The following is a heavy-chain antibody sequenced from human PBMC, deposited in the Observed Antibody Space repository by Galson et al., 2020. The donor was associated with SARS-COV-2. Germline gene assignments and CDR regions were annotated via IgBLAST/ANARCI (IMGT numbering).Heavy chain of an antibody. CDR1: GYTFTSYY. CDR3: ARRDKNYYGSGSYQSPAPTYGMDV. J-gene: IGHJ6*02. D-gene: IGHD3-10*01. Sequence: ASVKVSCKASGYTFTSYYMHWVRQAPGQGLEWMGIINPSGGSTSYAQKFQGRVTMTRDTSTSTVYMELSSLRSEDTAVYYCARRDKNYYGSGSYQSPAPTYGMDVWGQGTTVTVSS. V-gene: IGHV1-46*01. CDR2: INPSGGST.